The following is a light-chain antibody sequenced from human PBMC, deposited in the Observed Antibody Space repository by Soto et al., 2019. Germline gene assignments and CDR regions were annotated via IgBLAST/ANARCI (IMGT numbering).Light chain of an antibody. Sequence: QSVLTQPPSASGTPGQRVTISCSGSSSNIGSNYVYWYQQLPGTAPKLLIYRNNQRPSVVPDRFSGSKSGTSASLAISGLRSEDEADYYCAAWDDSLSGLSVFGTGTKHTVL. V-gene: IGLV1-47*01. CDR2: RNN. J-gene: IGLJ1*01. CDR3: AAWDDSLSGLSV. CDR1: SSNIGSNY.